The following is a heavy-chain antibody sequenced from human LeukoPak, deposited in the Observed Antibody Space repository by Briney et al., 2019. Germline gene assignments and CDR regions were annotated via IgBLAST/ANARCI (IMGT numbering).Heavy chain of an antibody. D-gene: IGHD2-8*01. CDR2: IYNSGST. J-gene: IGHJ6*03. Sequence: SETLSLTCTVSGGSISSGDYYWSWIRQPPGKGLEWIGSIYNSGSTHYNPSLKSRVTISVDTSKNQFSLKLSSVTAADTAVYYCARDHSTPNAGYMDVWGKGTTVTVSS. CDR1: GGSISSGDYY. V-gene: IGHV4-39*02. CDR3: ARDHSTPNAGYMDV.